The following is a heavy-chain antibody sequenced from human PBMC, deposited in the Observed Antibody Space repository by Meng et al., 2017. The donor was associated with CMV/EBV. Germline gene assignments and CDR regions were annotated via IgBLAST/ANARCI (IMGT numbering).Heavy chain of an antibody. CDR1: GGSISSGDYY. D-gene: IGHD2/OR15-2a*01. CDR2: IYSSGRT. V-gene: IGHV4-30-4*08. J-gene: IGHJ4*02. Sequence: GQRQESVHGPLKPSQTLTLTCTVSGGSISSGDYYWSWSRQTPVKGLEWIGYIYSSGRTYYNPSLKSRVTISVDTSKNQFSLKLSSVTAADTAVYYCARTGEYPTFDYWGQGTLVTVSS. CDR3: ARTGEYPTFDY.